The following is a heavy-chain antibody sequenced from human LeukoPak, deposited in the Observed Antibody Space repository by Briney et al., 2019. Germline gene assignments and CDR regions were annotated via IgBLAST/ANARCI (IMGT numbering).Heavy chain of an antibody. CDR2: ISYDGSNK. V-gene: IGHV3-30*04. CDR3: ARGLKGYGSGSYYIGHSLDY. D-gene: IGHD3-10*01. CDR1: GFTFSSYA. Sequence: GRSLRLSCAASGFTFSSYAMHWVRQAPGKGLEWVALISYDGSNKYYADSVKARFIISRDNSKNTVYLQMNSLRAEDTAVYYCARGLKGYGSGSYYIGHSLDYWGQGTLVTVSS. J-gene: IGHJ4*02.